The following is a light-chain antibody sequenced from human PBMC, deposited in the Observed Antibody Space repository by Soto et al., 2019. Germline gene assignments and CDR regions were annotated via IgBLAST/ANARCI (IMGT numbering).Light chain of an antibody. CDR2: LGS. Sequence: DIVMTQSPLSLTVTPGEPASISCRSSQSLLHSNGYNYLDWYLQKPGQSPQLLIYLGSNRASGVPDRFSGSGSGTDFTLKISRAVAEDVGVYYCMQALQTSFTFGPGTKVDIK. V-gene: IGKV2-28*01. CDR3: MQALQTSFT. CDR1: QSLLHSNGYNY. J-gene: IGKJ3*01.